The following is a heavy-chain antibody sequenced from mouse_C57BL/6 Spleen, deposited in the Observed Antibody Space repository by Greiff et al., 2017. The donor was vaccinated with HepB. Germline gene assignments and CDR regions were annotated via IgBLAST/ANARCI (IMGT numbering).Heavy chain of an antibody. D-gene: IGHD3-2*02. J-gene: IGHJ4*01. CDR1: GFSLTSYG. CDR3: ARHQKTAQATGYAMDY. V-gene: IGHV2-6-1*01. Sequence: QVQLKESGPGLVAPSQSLSITCTVSGFSLTSYGVHWVRQPPGKGLEWLVVIWSDGSTTYNSALKSRLSISKDNSKSQVFLKMNSLQTDDTAMYYCARHQKTAQATGYAMDYWGQGTSVTVSS. CDR2: IWSDGST.